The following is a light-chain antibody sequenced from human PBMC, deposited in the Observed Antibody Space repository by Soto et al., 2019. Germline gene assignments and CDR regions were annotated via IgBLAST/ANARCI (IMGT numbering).Light chain of an antibody. J-gene: IGLJ1*01. V-gene: IGLV1-40*01. Sequence: QSVLTQPPSVAGAPGQRVTISSTGSSSNIGATYDVQWYQQLPGTAPKLLIYGNSNRPSGVPDRFSGSKSGTSASLAITGLQADDEADYYCQSYDSSLSAHYVFGTRTKVTVL. CDR2: GNS. CDR1: SSNIGATYD. CDR3: QSYDSSLSAHYV.